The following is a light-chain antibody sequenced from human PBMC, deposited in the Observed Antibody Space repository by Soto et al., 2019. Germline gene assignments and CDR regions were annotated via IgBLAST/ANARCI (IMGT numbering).Light chain of an antibody. CDR3: QQYNSYSCT. V-gene: IGKV1-5*03. CDR1: QSVSTW. J-gene: IGKJ1*01. Sequence: DIQMTQSPSTLSASVGDRVTITCRASQSVSTWLAWYQQKPGKAPKLLIYKASSLESGVPSRFSGSGSGTEFTLTISSLQPDDFANYYCQQYNSYSCTFGQGTKVEIK. CDR2: KAS.